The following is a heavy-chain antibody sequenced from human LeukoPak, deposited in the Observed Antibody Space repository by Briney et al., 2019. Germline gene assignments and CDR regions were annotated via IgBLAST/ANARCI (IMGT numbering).Heavy chain of an antibody. CDR3: AREDTLPKLRFLDHNWFDP. Sequence: ASVKVSCKASGYTFTSYYMHWVRQAPGQGLEWMGIINPSGGSTSYAQEFQGRVTMTRDTSTSTVYMELSSLRSEDTAVYYCAREDTLPKLRFLDHNWFDPWGQGTLVTVSS. V-gene: IGHV1-46*01. CDR1: GYTFTSYY. J-gene: IGHJ5*02. CDR2: INPSGGST. D-gene: IGHD3-3*01.